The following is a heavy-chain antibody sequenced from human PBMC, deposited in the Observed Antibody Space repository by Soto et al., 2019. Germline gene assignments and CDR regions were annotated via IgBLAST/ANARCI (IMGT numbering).Heavy chain of an antibody. J-gene: IGHJ4*02. Sequence: QVQLVESGGGVVQPGRSLRLSCAASGFTFSRYGMHWVRQAPGKGLEWVAVIWYDGSNKYYADSVKGRFTISRDNSKNTLYLQMNSLRAEDTAVYCGASEGSGDHDLHYWGQGTLVTVSS. CDR3: ASEGSGDHDLHY. D-gene: IGHD3-10*01. CDR1: GFTFSRYG. CDR2: IWYDGSNK. V-gene: IGHV3-33*01.